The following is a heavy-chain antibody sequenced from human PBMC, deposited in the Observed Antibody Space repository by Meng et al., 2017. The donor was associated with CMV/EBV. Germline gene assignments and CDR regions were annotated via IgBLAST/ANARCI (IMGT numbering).Heavy chain of an antibody. V-gene: IGHV3-21*01. CDR1: GFTFSSYS. D-gene: IGHD3-10*01. J-gene: IGHJ6*02. CDR2: ISSSSSYI. Sequence: GGSLRLSCAASGFTFSSYSMNWVRQAPGKGLEWVSSISSSSSYIYYADSVKGRFTISRDNAKNSLYLQMNSLRAEDTAVYYCASTYYYGSGSYNRPYYYYGMDVWGQGTTVTVSS. CDR3: ASTYYYGSGSYNRPYYYYGMDV.